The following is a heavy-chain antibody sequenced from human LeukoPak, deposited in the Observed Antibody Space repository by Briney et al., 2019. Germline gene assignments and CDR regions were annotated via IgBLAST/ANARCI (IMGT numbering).Heavy chain of an antibody. CDR3: ARVRQRLVDY. CDR1: GYTLTSYY. CDR2: INPSGGST. J-gene: IGHJ4*02. V-gene: IGHV1-46*01. Sequence: ASVKVSCKASGYTLTSYYMHWVRQAPGQGLEWMGVINPSGGSTSYAQNFQGRVTMTRDTSTSTVYMELSSLRSEDTAVYYCARVRQRLVDYWGQGTLVTVSS. D-gene: IGHD6-13*01.